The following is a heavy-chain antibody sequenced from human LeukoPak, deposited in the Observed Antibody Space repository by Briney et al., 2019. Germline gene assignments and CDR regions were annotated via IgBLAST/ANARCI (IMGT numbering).Heavy chain of an antibody. J-gene: IGHJ3*02. CDR2: ISGSGGST. D-gene: IGHD2-15*01. CDR1: GFTFSSYA. CDR3: AKDSIVVVVAATFDI. Sequence: GGSLRLSCAASGFTFSSYAMSWVRQAPGKGLEWVSAISGSGGSTYYADYVKGRFTISRDNSKNTLYLQMDSLRAEDTAVYYCAKDSIVVVVAATFDIWGQGTMVTVSS. V-gene: IGHV3-23*01.